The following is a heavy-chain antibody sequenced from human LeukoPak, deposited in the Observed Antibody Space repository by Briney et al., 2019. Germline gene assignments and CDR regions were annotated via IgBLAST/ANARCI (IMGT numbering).Heavy chain of an antibody. CDR3: ARTYDSSGYYRYDAFDI. CDR2: IWYDGSNK. V-gene: IGHV3-33*01. CDR1: GFTFSSYG. Sequence: PGGSLRLSCAASGFTFSSYGMHWVRQAPGKGLEWVAVIWYDGSNKYYADSVKGRFTISRDNSKNTLYLQMNSLRAEDTAVYYCARTYDSSGYYRYDAFDIWGQGTMVTVSS. D-gene: IGHD3-22*01. J-gene: IGHJ3*02.